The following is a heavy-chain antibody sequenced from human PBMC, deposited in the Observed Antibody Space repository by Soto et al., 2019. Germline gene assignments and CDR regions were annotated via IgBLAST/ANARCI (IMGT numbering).Heavy chain of an antibody. D-gene: IGHD3-16*01. CDR2: IESDGRGT. CDR1: GFNFSPSW. CDR3: GRDNMKGRFDP. V-gene: IGHV3-74*01. J-gene: IGHJ5*02. Sequence: EVQRVESGGGLVQPGGSLRLSCAASGFNFSPSWMHWVRQAPGKGLVWVSRIESDGRGTSYADSVKGRFTISRDNGNNMLYLQMNSMRAEDTAVYYCGRDNMKGRFDPWGQGTLVTVSS.